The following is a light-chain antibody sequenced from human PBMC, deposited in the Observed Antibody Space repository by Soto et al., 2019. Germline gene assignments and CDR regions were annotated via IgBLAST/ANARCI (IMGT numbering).Light chain of an antibody. Sequence: EIVLTQSPDTLSLSPGERATLSCRASQSLSSAYLVWYQQKPGQAPRLLMFAASSRATGTPDRFSGSGSGTDFTLTISMLEPEDFAVYYCQQYGTSPRTFGQGTKVEIK. CDR3: QQYGTSPRT. CDR1: QSLSSAY. V-gene: IGKV3-20*01. J-gene: IGKJ1*01. CDR2: AAS.